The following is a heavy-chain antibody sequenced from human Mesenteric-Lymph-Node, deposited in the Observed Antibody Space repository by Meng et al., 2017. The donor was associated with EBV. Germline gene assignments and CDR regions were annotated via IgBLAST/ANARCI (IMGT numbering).Heavy chain of an antibody. D-gene: IGHD1-26*01. Sequence: VDLEGAGGGGVKPGRSLRLSCVASGFTFSSYAWHWVRQAPGKGLEWVAVIWYDGTNKYYVDSVKGRFTISRDNSKNTLFLQMNSLRAEDTAVYYCTRSVVATTNWFDPWGQGTLVTVSS. V-gene: IGHV3-30-3*01. J-gene: IGHJ5*02. CDR1: GFTFSSYA. CDR2: IWYDGTNK. CDR3: TRSVVATTNWFDP.